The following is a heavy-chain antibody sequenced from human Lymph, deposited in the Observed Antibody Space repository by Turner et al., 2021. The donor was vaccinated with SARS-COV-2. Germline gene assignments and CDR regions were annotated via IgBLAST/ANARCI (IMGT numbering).Heavy chain of an antibody. J-gene: IGHJ6*02. Sequence: QVQLVESGGGVVQPGRSLRLSCAASGFTFSTYAIYWVRQAPGKGLEWVAVISYDGSNKYYADSVKGRFTISRDNSKNTLYLQMNSLRAEDTAVYYCARYASGGYFYYGMDVWAQGTTVTVSS. V-gene: IGHV3-30*04. CDR1: GFTFSTYA. CDR3: ARYASGGYFYYGMDV. CDR2: ISYDGSNK. D-gene: IGHD3-10*01.